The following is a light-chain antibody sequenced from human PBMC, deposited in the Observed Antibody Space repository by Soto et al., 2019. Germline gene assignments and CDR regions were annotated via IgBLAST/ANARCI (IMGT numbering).Light chain of an antibody. V-gene: IGKV1-5*01. CDR1: QNINTW. CDR2: DVS. J-gene: IGKJ1*01. CDR3: QQYNAYWT. Sequence: DIQMTQSPSSLSASIGDRFTITYRASQNINTWLAWYQQKPGKAPNLLIYDVSSLKRGVPSRFSGSGSGTEFTLTISSLQPDDFATYYCQQYNAYWTFGQGTKVDIK.